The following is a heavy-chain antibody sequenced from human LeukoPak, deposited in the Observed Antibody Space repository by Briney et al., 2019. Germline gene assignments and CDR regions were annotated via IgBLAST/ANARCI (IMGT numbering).Heavy chain of an antibody. J-gene: IGHJ5*01. Sequence: SETLSLTCTVSGGSISSYYWSWIRQPPGKGLEWIGYIYYSGSTNYNPSLKSRVTISVDTSKNQFSLKLNSVTAADTAVYYCARGRNLEWFDCWGQGTLVTVSS. CDR2: IYYSGST. V-gene: IGHV4-59*01. CDR3: ARGRNLEWFDC. D-gene: IGHD3-3*01. CDR1: GGSISSYY.